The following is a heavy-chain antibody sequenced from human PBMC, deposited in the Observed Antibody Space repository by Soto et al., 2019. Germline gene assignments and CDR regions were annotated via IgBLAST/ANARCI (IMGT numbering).Heavy chain of an antibody. V-gene: IGHV3-23*01. CDR3: VKLRLELLYLDS. D-gene: IGHD1-7*01. J-gene: IGHJ4*02. CDR1: GFTFSRYG. CDR2: ITGSGDST. Sequence: EVQLSASGGGLVQPGGSLRLSCAASGFTFSRYGMSWVRQAPGTGLEWVSAITGSGDSTYYADSVKGRFTISRDSSSNTVYLQINSLRADDTAVYYCVKLRLELLYLDSWGLGALVIVSS.